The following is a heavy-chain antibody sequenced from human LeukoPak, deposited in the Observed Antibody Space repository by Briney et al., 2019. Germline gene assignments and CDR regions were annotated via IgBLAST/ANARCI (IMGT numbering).Heavy chain of an antibody. Sequence: SETLSLTCAVYGGSFSGYYWSWIRQPPGKGLEWIGEINHSGSTNYNPSLKSRVTISVDTSKNQFSLKLSSVTAADTAVYYCARGDSSRLFDYWGQGTLVTVSS. D-gene: IGHD3-22*01. CDR3: ARGDSSRLFDY. J-gene: IGHJ4*02. CDR1: GGSFSGYY. V-gene: IGHV4-34*01. CDR2: INHSGST.